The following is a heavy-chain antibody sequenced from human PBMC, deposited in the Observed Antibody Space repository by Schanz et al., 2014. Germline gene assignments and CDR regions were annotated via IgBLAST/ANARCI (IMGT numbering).Heavy chain of an antibody. Sequence: EVQLVESGGGLVQPGRSLRLSCAASGFPFNEYGMLWVRQAPGKGLEWVSAISGSGGDSVDYADSVKGRFPISRDNTRNSLYLQMNSLRVDDTAVYYCPREFVNWGQGTLVTVSS. CDR2: ISGSGGDSV. D-gene: IGHD2-21*01. CDR3: PREFVN. CDR1: GFPFNEYG. V-gene: IGHV3-9*01. J-gene: IGHJ1*01.